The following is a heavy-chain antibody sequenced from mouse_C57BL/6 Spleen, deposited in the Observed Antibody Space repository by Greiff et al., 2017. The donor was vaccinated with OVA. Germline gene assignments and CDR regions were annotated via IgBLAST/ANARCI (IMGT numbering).Heavy chain of an antibody. Sequence: EVKLQESGPGLVKPSQSLSLTCSVTGYSITSGYYWNWIRQFPGNKLEWMGYISYDGSNNYNPSLKNRISITRDTSKNQFFLKLNSVTTEDTATYYCANYYGSSYGLAYWGQGTLVTVSA. CDR2: ISYDGSN. J-gene: IGHJ3*01. CDR1: GYSITSGYY. CDR3: ANYYGSSYGLAY. D-gene: IGHD1-1*01. V-gene: IGHV3-6*01.